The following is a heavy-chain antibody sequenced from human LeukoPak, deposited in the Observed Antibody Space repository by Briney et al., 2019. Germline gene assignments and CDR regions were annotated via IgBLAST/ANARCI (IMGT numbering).Heavy chain of an antibody. CDR1: GFTFSSYG. V-gene: IGHV3-30*02. J-gene: IGHJ4*02. D-gene: IGHD3-10*01. CDR2: IRYDGNQI. CDR3: ASDGNYGPGSPRFDS. Sequence: GGSLRLSCTASGFTFSSYGMHGVRQAPGKGLEWVAFIRYDGNQIFYADSDSVKGRFTISRDNSKKTVYLQMNSLIPEDTAVYYCASDGNYGPGSPRFDSWGQGTLVTVSS.